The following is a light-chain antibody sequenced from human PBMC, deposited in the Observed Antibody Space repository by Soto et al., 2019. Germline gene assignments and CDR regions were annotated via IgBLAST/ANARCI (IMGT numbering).Light chain of an antibody. V-gene: IGKV3-15*01. CDR3: QQYTDWPPT. CDR2: GAS. Sequence: EIVMRQSPATLSVSPGQRATLSCRASQSVRTTVAWYHQRPGQAPRLLIFGASTRASGVPDRFSGDGSGTDFPPTPTSLHSEDFGIYYCQQYTDWPPTFGQGTKVEIK. J-gene: IGKJ1*01. CDR1: QSVRTT.